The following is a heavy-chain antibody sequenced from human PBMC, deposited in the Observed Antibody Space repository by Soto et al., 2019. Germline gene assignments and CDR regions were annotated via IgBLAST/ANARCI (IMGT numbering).Heavy chain of an antibody. J-gene: IGHJ3*02. Sequence: EVQLVESGGGLVQPGGSLRLSCAASGFTFSTYSVSWVRQAPGKGLEWVSYIETGGSATYYADSVKGRFAISRDNAKNSLYLQVNSLRDEDTAIYYCTRDKFTGDRREAFDIWGQGTMVTVS. CDR1: GFTFSTYS. CDR2: IETGGSAT. D-gene: IGHD7-27*01. V-gene: IGHV3-48*02. CDR3: TRDKFTGDRREAFDI.